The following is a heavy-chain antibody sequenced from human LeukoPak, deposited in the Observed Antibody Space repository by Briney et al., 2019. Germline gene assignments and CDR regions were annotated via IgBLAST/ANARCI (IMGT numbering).Heavy chain of an antibody. Sequence: GGTLRLSCAASGYTFSSYGMSWVRQAPGKGLEWLSAISGSGGSTYYADSVKGRFTISRDNSKNTLYLQMNSLRAEDTAVYYCAKDGRYYYDSSGSPDAFDIWGQGTMVTVSS. D-gene: IGHD3-22*01. J-gene: IGHJ3*02. CDR1: GYTFSSYG. CDR2: ISGSGGST. CDR3: AKDGRYYYDSSGSPDAFDI. V-gene: IGHV3-23*01.